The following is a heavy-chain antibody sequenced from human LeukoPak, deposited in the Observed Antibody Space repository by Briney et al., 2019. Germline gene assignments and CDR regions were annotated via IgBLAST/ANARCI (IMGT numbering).Heavy chain of an antibody. CDR3: ARVTTVVTPVLSYGMDV. D-gene: IGHD4-23*01. CDR1: GGSISSYY. Sequence: SETLSLTCTVSGGSISSYYWSWIRQPPGKGLEWIGYIYYSGSTNYNPSLKSRVTISVDTSKNQFSLKLSSVTAADTAVYYCARVTTVVTPVLSYGMDVWGQGTTVTVSS. V-gene: IGHV4-59*12. J-gene: IGHJ6*02. CDR2: IYYSGST.